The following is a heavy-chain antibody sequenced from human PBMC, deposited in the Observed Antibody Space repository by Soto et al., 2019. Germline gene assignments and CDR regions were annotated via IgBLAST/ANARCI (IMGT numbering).Heavy chain of an antibody. CDR2: INWNSGSI. J-gene: IGHJ4*02. V-gene: IGHV3-9*01. CDR3: AKGVRKPCAIKGWGYYLDQ. D-gene: IGHD2-2*02. CDR1: GFTFDDYV. Sequence: EVQLVESGGGLVQPGRPLRLSCAASGFTFDDYVMHWVRQAPGKGLEWVSGINWNSGSIDYAGSVKGRFTISRDNAKNSLDLQMINLRAKDTPLYSCAKGVRKPCAIKGWGYYLDQSGEGTLVTVSS.